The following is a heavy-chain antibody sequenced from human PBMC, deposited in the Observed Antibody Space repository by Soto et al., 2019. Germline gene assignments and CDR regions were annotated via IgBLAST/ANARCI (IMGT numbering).Heavy chain of an antibody. CDR3: ARGYSGYDFDY. CDR1: GFTFSSYA. CDR2: ISYDGSNK. D-gene: IGHD5-12*01. Sequence: GSLRLSCAASGFTFSSYAMHWVRQAPGKGLEWVAVISYDGSNKYYADSVKGRFTISRDNSKNTLYLQMNSLRAEDTAVYYCARGYSGYDFDYWGQGTLVTVSS. J-gene: IGHJ4*02. V-gene: IGHV3-30-3*01.